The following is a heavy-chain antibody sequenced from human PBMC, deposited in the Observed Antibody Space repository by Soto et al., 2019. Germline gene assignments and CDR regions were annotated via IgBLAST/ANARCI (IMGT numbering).Heavy chain of an antibody. CDR3: ARRSPLYASESYRLSP. J-gene: IGHJ5*02. D-gene: IGHD3-10*01. Sequence: SETLSLTCTVSGGPISSSDHYWGWIRQPPGKGLEWIGTVDYTGDTSYNPSLKSRVTISVDTSKNQFSLRLTSVTAADTAVYYCARRSPLYASESYRLSPWGQGAPVTVYS. V-gene: IGHV4-39*01. CDR2: VDYTGDT. CDR1: GGPISSSDHY.